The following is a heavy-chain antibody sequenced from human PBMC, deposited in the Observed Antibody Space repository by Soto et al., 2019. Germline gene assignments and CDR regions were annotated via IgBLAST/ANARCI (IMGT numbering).Heavy chain of an antibody. CDR3: ARGPGYRTIFDY. CDR1: GYSISSSNW. Sequence: TSETLSLTCAVSGYSISSSNWWGWIRQPPGKGLEWIGYIYYSGTTYYNPSLKSRVTMSVDTSKNQFSLKLTSVTAADTAVYYCARGPGYRTIFDYWGQGTLVTVSS. CDR2: IYYSGTT. D-gene: IGHD5-18*01. J-gene: IGHJ4*02. V-gene: IGHV4-28*03.